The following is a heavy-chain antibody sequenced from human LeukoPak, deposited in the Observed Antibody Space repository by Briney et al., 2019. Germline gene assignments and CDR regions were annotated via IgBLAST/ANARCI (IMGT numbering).Heavy chain of an antibody. D-gene: IGHD6-19*01. CDR1: GYIFTSYS. J-gene: IGHJ4*02. CDR2: ISAYNGNT. CDR3: ARVFVAGTFDY. V-gene: IGHV1-18*01. Sequence: ASVKVSCKASGYIFTSYSISWVRQAPGQGLEWMGWISAYNGNTNYAQKLQGRVTMTTDTSTSTAYMELRSLRSDDTAVYYCARVFVAGTFDYWGQGTLVTVSS.